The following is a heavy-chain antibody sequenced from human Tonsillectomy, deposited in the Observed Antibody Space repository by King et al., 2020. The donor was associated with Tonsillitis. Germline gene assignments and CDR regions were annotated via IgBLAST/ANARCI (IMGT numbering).Heavy chain of an antibody. D-gene: IGHD3-9*01. J-gene: IGHJ3*02. CDR3: ASQTYYDILPAPPSSFDI. V-gene: IGHV4-39*07. Sequence: QLQESGPGLVKPSETLSLTCTVSGGSFSSSSYYWGWIRQPPGKGLEWIGTIYYSGTTYYNPSLKSRVTISVDTSKNQFSLKLSSVTAADTAVYYCASQTYYDILPAPPSSFDIWGQGTMVTVSS. CDR2: IYYSGTT. CDR1: GGSFSSSSYY.